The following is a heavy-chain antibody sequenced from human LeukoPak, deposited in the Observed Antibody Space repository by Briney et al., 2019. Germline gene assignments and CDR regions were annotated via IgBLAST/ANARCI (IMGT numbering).Heavy chain of an antibody. Sequence: GRSLRLSCAASGFTFSSYGMPWVRQAPGKGLEWVAVISYDGSNKYYADSVKGRFTISRDNSKNTLYLQMNSLRAEDTAVYYCAKDSRQYVGYYYGMDVWGQGTTVTVSS. CDR3: AKDSRQYVGYYYGMDV. CDR2: ISYDGSNK. D-gene: IGHD1-26*01. CDR1: GFTFSSYG. V-gene: IGHV3-30*18. J-gene: IGHJ6*02.